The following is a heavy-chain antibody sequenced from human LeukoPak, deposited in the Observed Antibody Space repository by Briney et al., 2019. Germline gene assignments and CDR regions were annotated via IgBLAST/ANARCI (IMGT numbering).Heavy chain of an antibody. D-gene: IGHD6-19*01. V-gene: IGHV3-30*04. J-gene: IGHJ3*02. CDR3: ARDHGAVAGTNAFDI. Sequence: PGGSLRLSCAASGFTFSSYAMHWVRQAPGKGLEWVAVISYDGSNKYYADSVEGRFTISRDNSKNTLYLQMNSLRAEDTAVYYCARDHGAVAGTNAFDIWGQGTMVTVSS. CDR2: ISYDGSNK. CDR1: GFTFSSYA.